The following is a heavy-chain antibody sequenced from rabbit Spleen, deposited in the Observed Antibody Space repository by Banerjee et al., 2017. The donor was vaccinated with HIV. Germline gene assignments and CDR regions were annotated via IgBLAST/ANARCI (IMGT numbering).Heavy chain of an antibody. J-gene: IGHJ4*01. CDR2: IYTGNGKN. V-gene: IGHV1S45*01. CDR3: TRDDGSGHYIDGYFNL. D-gene: IGHD1-1*01. Sequence: QEQLMESGGGLVKPEGSLKLSCTASGFSFSSGYDMSWVRQAPGKGLEWIGFIYTGNGKNYYASWAKGRFTISKTSSTTVTLQVTSLTAADTATYFCTRDDGSGHYIDGYFNLWGQGTLVTVS. CDR1: GFSFSSGYD.